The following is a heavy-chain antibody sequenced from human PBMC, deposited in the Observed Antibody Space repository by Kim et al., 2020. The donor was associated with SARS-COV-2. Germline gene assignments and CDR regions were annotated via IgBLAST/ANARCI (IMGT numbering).Heavy chain of an antibody. Sequence: GGSLRLSCAASGFAFSSSWMHWVRQAPGKGLVWVSRMNSDGSTIDYADSVKGRFTISRDNARNTLFLQMDSLRVEDTAVYYCTTAGNFRFDSWGQGTLIT. J-gene: IGHJ5*01. CDR1: GFAFSSSW. CDR3: TTAGNFRFDS. V-gene: IGHV3-74*01. D-gene: IGHD1-7*01. CDR2: MNSDGSTI.